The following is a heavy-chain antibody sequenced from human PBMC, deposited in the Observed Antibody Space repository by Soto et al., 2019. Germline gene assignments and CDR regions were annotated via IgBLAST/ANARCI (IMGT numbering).Heavy chain of an antibody. V-gene: IGHV4-59*08. CDR3: ARLFEGGGSLYYFDY. J-gene: IGHJ4*02. D-gene: IGHD2-15*01. Sequence: SETLSLTCTVSGGSISSYYWSWIRQPPGKGLEWIGYIYYSGSTNYNPSLKSRVTISVDTSKNQFSLKLSSVTAADTAVYYCARLFEGGGSLYYFDYWGQGTLVTVSS. CDR1: GGSISSYY. CDR2: IYYSGST.